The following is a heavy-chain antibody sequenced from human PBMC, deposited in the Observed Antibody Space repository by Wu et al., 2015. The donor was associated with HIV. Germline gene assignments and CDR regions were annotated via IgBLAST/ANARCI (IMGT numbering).Heavy chain of an antibody. CDR1: GYTFTSYD. D-gene: IGHD2-2*01. J-gene: IGHJ4*02. V-gene: IGHV1-18*01. Sequence: QVQLVQSGAEVKKPGASVKVSCKASGYTFTSYDINWVRQAPGQGLECLGWISAYNDNKRFAQKFQGRVTLTTDTSTSTGYMELRSLRSDDTAVYYCARVGCSPTSCWYYFDYWGQGTLVAVSS. CDR3: ARVGCSPTSCWYYFDY. CDR2: ISAYNDNK.